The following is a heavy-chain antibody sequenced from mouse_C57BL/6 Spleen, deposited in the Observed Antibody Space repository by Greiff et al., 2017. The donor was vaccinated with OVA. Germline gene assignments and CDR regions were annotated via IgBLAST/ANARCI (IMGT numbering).Heavy chain of an antibody. Sequence: VQLQQSGAELVRPGASVTLSCKASGYTFTDYEMHWVKQTPVHGLEWIGAIDPETGGTAYNQKFKGKAILTADKSSSTAYMELRSLTSEDSAVYYCTRSPLLRVGSCDYWGQGTTLTVSS. CDR2: IDPETGGT. D-gene: IGHD1-2*01. V-gene: IGHV1-15*01. CDR1: GYTFTDYE. J-gene: IGHJ2*01. CDR3: TRSPLLRVGSCDY.